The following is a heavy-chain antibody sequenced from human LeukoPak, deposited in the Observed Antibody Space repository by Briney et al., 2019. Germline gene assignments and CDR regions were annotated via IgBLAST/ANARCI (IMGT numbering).Heavy chain of an antibody. V-gene: IGHV1-24*01. J-gene: IGHJ4*02. CDR2: FDPEDGET. D-gene: IGHD6-19*01. CDR3: ATVSSGQQVYSFDY. Sequence: ASVKVSCKVSGYTLTELSMHWVRQAPGKGLEWMGGFDPEDGETIYAQKFQGRVTMTEDTSTDTAYMELSSLRSEDTAVYYCATVSSGQQVYSFDYWGQGPLVTASS. CDR1: GYTLTELS.